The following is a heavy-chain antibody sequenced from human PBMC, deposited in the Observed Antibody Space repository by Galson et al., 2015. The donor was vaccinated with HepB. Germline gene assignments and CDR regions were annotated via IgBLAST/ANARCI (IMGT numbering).Heavy chain of an antibody. CDR3: ARDTVGSSSSYYFDY. Sequence: SLRLSCAASGFTFSSYAMHWVRQAPGKGLEWVAVISYDGSNKYYADSVKGRFTISRDNSKNTLYLQMNSLRAEDTAVYYCARDTVGSSSSYYFDYWGQGTLVTVSS. D-gene: IGHD6-6*01. J-gene: IGHJ4*02. V-gene: IGHV3-30-3*01. CDR2: ISYDGSNK. CDR1: GFTFSSYA.